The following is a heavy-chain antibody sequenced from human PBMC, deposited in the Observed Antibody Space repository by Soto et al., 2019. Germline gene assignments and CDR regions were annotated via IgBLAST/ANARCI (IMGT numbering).Heavy chain of an antibody. Sequence: GASVKVSCKASGGTFSSYAISWVRQAPGQGLEWMGGIIPIFGTANYAQKFQGRVTITADESTSTAYMELSSLRSEDTAVYYCARDLRRYYDSSGYYYYGMDVWGQGTTVTVSS. CDR2: IIPIFGTA. D-gene: IGHD3-22*01. CDR3: ARDLRRYYDSSGYYYYGMDV. CDR1: GGTFSSYA. V-gene: IGHV1-69*13. J-gene: IGHJ6*02.